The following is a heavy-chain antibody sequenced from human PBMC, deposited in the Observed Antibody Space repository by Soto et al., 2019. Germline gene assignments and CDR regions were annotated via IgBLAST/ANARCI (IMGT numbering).Heavy chain of an antibody. CDR2: ISAYNGNT. V-gene: IGHV1-18*01. CDR1: GYTFTSYG. J-gene: IGHJ3*02. Sequence: QVQLVQSGAEVKKPGASVKVSCKASGYTFTSYGISWVRQAPGQGLEWMGWISAYNGNTNYAQKLQGRVTMTTDTSTSTAYMELRSLRSDDTAVYYCASGAYYYDSSGRTAFDIWGQGTMVTVSS. CDR3: ASGAYYYDSSGRTAFDI. D-gene: IGHD3-22*01.